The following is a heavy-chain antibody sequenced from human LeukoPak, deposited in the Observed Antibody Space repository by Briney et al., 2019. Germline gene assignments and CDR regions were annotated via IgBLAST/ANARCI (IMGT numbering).Heavy chain of an antibody. CDR2: ISSSSSYI. J-gene: IGHJ4*02. CDR1: GFTFSSYG. Sequence: GGSLRLSCAASGFTFSSYGMNWVRQAPGKGLEWVSSISSSSSYIYYADSVKGRFTISRDNAKNSLYLQMNSLRAEDTAVYYCARDPGYCSSTSCWIDYWGQGTLVTVSS. V-gene: IGHV3-21*01. D-gene: IGHD2-2*01. CDR3: ARDPGYCSSTSCWIDY.